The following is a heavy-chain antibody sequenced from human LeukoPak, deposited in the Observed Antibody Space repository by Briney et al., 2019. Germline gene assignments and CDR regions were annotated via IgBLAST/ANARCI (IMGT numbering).Heavy chain of an antibody. Sequence: GASVKVSCKASGYTFTSYAMHWVRQAPGQRLEWMGWINAGNGSTKYSQKFQGRVTITRDTSASTAYMELSSLRSEDAAVYYCARSQNYYGSGDYWSQGTLVTVSS. J-gene: IGHJ4*02. D-gene: IGHD3-10*01. V-gene: IGHV1-3*01. CDR1: GYTFTSYA. CDR2: INAGNGST. CDR3: ARSQNYYGSGDY.